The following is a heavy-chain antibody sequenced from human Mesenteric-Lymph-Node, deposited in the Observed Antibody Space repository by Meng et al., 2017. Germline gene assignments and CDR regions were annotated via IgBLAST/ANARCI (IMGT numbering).Heavy chain of an antibody. V-gene: IGHV3-33*08. J-gene: IGHJ4*02. CDR3: ARDHKSGSYFR. Sequence: GQLEGSGGGLVQATGALRLSRAASCFTSRSYGMHWIRQAPAQGPGWVAVIWFDESHKSYADSVKGRFTISRDNSTNTLYLQMNSLRAEDTAAYYCARDHKSGSYFRWGQGTLVTVSS. D-gene: IGHD3-10*01. CDR1: CFTSRSYG. CDR2: IWFDESHK.